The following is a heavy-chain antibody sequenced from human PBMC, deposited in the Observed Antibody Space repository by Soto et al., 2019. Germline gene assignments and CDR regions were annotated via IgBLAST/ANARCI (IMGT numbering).Heavy chain of an antibody. Sequence: PGGSLRLSCAASGFSLGTYSMNWARQAPGKGLEWISYISISSDTIYYADSVKGRFTISRDNAKSSLHLQMNSLRDEDTAVYYCAREGNTGWFIDYWGQGTLVTVSS. CDR1: GFSLGTYS. J-gene: IGHJ4*02. CDR2: ISISSDTI. D-gene: IGHD6-19*01. V-gene: IGHV3-48*02. CDR3: AREGNTGWFIDY.